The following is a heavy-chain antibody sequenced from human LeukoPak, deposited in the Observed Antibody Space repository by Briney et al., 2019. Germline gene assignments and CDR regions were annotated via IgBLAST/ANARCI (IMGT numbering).Heavy chain of an antibody. CDR2: IYYSGST. Sequence: PSETLSLTCAVYGGSFSGYYWSWIRQPPGKGLEWIGSIYYSGSTYYNPSLKSRVTISVDTSKNQFSLKLSSVTAADTAVYYCASRGYSYGYYYYMDVWGKGTTVTVSS. CDR1: GGSFSGYY. D-gene: IGHD5-18*01. V-gene: IGHV4-34*01. CDR3: ASRGYSYGYYYYMDV. J-gene: IGHJ6*03.